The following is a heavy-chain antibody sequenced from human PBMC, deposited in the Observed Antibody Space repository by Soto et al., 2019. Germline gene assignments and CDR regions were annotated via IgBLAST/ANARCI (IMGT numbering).Heavy chain of an antibody. CDR2: IYYSGST. Sequence: PSETLSLTCTVCGGSISSSSYYGGWIRQPPGKGLEWIGSIYYSGSTYYNPSLKSRVTISVDTSKNQFSLKLSSVTAADTAVYYCATLSRNWFEPWGQGTLVTLSS. J-gene: IGHJ5*02. CDR3: ATLSRNWFEP. CDR1: GGSISSSSYY. D-gene: IGHD6-25*01. V-gene: IGHV4-39*01.